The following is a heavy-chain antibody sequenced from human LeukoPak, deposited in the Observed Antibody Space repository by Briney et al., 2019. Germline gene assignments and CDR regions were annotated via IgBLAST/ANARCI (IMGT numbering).Heavy chain of an antibody. V-gene: IGHV3-23*01. CDR1: GFTFSSYA. CDR3: AKDRGIVGATKYYFDY. J-gene: IGHJ4*02. D-gene: IGHD1-26*01. Sequence: PGGSLRLSCAASGFTFSSYAMSWVRQAPGKGLEWVSAISGSGGSTYYADSVKGRFTISRDNSKNTLYLQMNSLRAEDTAVYYCAKDRGIVGATKYYFDYWGQGTLVTVSS. CDR2: ISGSGGST.